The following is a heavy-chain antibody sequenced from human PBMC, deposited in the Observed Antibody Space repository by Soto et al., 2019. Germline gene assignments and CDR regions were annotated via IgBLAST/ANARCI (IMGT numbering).Heavy chain of an antibody. Sequence: EVQLVQSGAEVKKPGESLKISCKGSGYSFTSYWIGWVRQMPGKGLEWMGIIYPGDYDTRYSPSFQGQVTISADKSIRTAYLQWTSLKASDTAMYYCAKGGSYYETHGYFDYWGQGTLVTVSS. V-gene: IGHV5-51*01. CDR2: IYPGDYDT. CDR3: AKGGSYYETHGYFDY. J-gene: IGHJ4*02. CDR1: GYSFTSYW. D-gene: IGHD1-26*01.